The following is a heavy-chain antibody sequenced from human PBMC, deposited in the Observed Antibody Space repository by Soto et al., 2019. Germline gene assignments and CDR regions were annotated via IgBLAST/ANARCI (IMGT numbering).Heavy chain of an antibody. CDR2: IIPIFDTS. J-gene: IGHJ6*02. Sequence: QVQLVQSGAEVKKPGSSVKVSCKASGGTFSSYAINWVRQAPGQGLEWMGGIIPIFDTSNYVQKFQGRVTMTVDDPTSTAYMELSSLRSEDSAIYYCARARYCRKSTCRGGFSDYYFAMDVWGQGAMVTVSS. CDR1: GGTFSSYA. V-gene: IGHV1-69*01. D-gene: IGHD2-2*01. CDR3: ARARYCRKSTCRGGFSDYYFAMDV.